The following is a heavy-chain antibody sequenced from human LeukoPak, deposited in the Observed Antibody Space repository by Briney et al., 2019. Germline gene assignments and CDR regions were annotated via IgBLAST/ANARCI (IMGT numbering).Heavy chain of an antibody. CDR2: IYYSGST. V-gene: IGHV4-30-4*08. CDR1: GGSISSGDYY. D-gene: IGHD5-24*01. CDR3: ARGRDGYNGRYYYYYMDV. Sequence: SQTLSLTCTVSGGSISSGDYYWSWIRQPPGKGLEWIGYIYYSGSTHYNPSLKSRVTISVDTSKNQFSLNLSSVTGADTAVYYCARGRDGYNGRYYYYYMDVWGKGTTVTVSS. J-gene: IGHJ6*03.